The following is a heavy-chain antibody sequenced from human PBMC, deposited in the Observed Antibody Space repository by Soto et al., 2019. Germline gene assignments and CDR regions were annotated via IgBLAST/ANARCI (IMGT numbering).Heavy chain of an antibody. D-gene: IGHD3-22*01. CDR1: GDSVSGGDSY. Sequence: QVQLQESGPGLVKPSQTLSLTCTVSGDSVSGGDSYWSWIRQPPGQALELIGYTSFSGYTSYTPSLKSRVTISVDMSKSQFSLRLTSVTAAEPAIYYCVRGGNPYHYATSGPGTFDKWGQGTLVSVSS. V-gene: IGHV4-30-4*01. CDR3: VRGGNPYHYATSGPGTFDK. CDR2: TSFSGYT. J-gene: IGHJ4*02.